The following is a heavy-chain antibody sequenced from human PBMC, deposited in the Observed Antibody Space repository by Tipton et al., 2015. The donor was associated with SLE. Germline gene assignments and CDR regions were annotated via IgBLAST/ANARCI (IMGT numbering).Heavy chain of an antibody. Sequence: TLSLTCAVSGFSISSGGYSWSWIRQPPGKGLEWIGYIYHSGRTYYNPSLESRVTISVDTSKNQFSLKLSSVTAADTAVYYCARVRTLPDYWGQGTLVTVSS. CDR3: ARVRTLPDY. CDR1: GFSISSGGYS. J-gene: IGHJ4*02. CDR2: IYHSGRT. D-gene: IGHD2-2*01. V-gene: IGHV4-30-2*01.